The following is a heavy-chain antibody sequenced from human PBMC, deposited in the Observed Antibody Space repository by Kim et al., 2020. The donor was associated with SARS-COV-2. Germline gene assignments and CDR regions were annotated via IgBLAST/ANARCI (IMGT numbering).Heavy chain of an antibody. J-gene: IGHJ5*02. D-gene: IGHD3-3*01. CDR2: IYYSGSS. CDR1: GGSISSYY. CDR3: ARVLRNYDFWSGYYAGSDWFDP. Sequence: SETLSLTCTVSGGSISSYYWSWIRQPPGKGLEWIGYIYYSGSSNYNPSLKSRVTISVDTSKNQFSLKLSSVTAADTAVYYCARVLRNYDFWSGYYAGSDWFDPWGQGTLVTVSS. V-gene: IGHV4-59*13.